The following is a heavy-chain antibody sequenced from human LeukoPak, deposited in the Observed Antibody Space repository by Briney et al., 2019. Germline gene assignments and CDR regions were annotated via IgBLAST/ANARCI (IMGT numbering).Heavy chain of an antibody. J-gene: IGHJ4*02. CDR1: GFTFSSYA. CDR2: ISYDGSNK. V-gene: IGHV3-30-3*01. Sequence: PGRSLRLSCAASGFTFSSYAMHWVRQAPGKGLEWVAVISYDGSNKYYADSVKGRFTISRDNSKNSLYLQMNSLRAEDTALYYCAKGSAEEYYDILTGYFDYWGQGTLVTVSS. CDR3: AKGSAEEYYDILTGYFDY. D-gene: IGHD3-9*01.